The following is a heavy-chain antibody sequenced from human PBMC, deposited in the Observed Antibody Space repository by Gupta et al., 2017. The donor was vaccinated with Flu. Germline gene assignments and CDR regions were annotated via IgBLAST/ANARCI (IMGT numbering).Heavy chain of an antibody. V-gene: IGHV3-9*01. CDR2: IRWNSGSI. CDR3: AKGPSGIAVAGTAWYFDL. CDR1: GFNFADEA. Sequence: EVQLVESGGGLVQLGRSLRRACAASGFNFADEAMHWLRHSPGKGLEWVSCIRWNSGSIGYADSVNGRFTISRDNAKNSLYLQMNSLRAEDTALYYCAKGPSGIAVAGTAWYFDLWGRGTLVTVSS. J-gene: IGHJ2*01. D-gene: IGHD6-19*01.